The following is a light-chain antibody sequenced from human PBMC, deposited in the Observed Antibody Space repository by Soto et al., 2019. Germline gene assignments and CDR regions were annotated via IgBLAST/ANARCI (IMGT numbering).Light chain of an antibody. J-gene: IGKJ4*01. CDR1: QSVSSN. Sequence: EIVMTQSPATLSVSPGERATLSCRASQSVSSNLAWYQQKPGHAPRLLIYGASTMATGIPARFSGSGSGTEFPLTISSLQSEYFAVYSCQQYNNWLTFGGGTKVEIK. CDR2: GAS. V-gene: IGKV3-15*01. CDR3: QQYNNWLT.